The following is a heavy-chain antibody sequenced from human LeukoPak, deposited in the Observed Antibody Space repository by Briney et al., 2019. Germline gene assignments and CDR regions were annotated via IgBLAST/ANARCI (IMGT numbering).Heavy chain of an antibody. D-gene: IGHD3-10*01. J-gene: IGHJ6*03. CDR3: ARGPPITMIRGGQWYHYMDV. Sequence: ASVKVSCKASGYTFTRYYMYWVRQAPGQGLEWMGIINPSGGSTNYEQKFQDRVTMTRDTSTSTVYMELSSLRSDDTAVYYCARGPPITMIRGGQWYHYMDVWGKATTVTISS. CDR1: GYTFTRYY. V-gene: IGHV1-46*01. CDR2: INPSGGST.